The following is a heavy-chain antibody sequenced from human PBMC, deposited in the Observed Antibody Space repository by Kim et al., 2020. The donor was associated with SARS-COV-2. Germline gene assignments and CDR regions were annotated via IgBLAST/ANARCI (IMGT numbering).Heavy chain of an antibody. CDR2: ISYDGRNK. D-gene: IGHD6-25*01. V-gene: IGHV3-30*04. J-gene: IGHJ6*02. CDR1: GFTLSDYA. Sequence: GGSLRLSCAASGFTLSDYALHWVRQAPGKGLEWVAVISYDGRNKYDADSVKGRFTVSRDNSNNTVSLQMNSLRVEDTAVYYCARSGYQYSPLDVWGQGTKVSVSS. CDR3: ARSGYQYSPLDV.